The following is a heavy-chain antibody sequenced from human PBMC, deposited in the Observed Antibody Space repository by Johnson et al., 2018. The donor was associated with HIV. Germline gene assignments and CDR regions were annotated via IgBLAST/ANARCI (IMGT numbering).Heavy chain of an antibody. D-gene: IGHD4-23*01. V-gene: IGHV3-15*01. Sequence: VQLVESGGGLVKPGGSLRLSCAVYGLSFSKAWMSWVRQAPGKGLEWVGRIKRKSDGGTTDYAAPVKGRFSISRDDSKSTVYLQMNSLKTEDSAVYYCAKARHDYGGTDDAFDIWGQGTMVTVSS. CDR2: IKRKSDGGTT. CDR1: GLSFSKAW. CDR3: AKARHDYGGTDDAFDI. J-gene: IGHJ3*02.